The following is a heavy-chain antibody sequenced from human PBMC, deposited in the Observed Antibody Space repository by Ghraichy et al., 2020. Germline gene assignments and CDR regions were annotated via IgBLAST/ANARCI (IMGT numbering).Heavy chain of an antibody. D-gene: IGHD4-23*01. CDR3: ARVKVETTVVTPSFDY. J-gene: IGHJ4*02. CDR1: GGSISSGGYY. CDR2: IYYSGST. Sequence: SETLSLTCTVSGGSISSGGYYWSWIRQHPRKGLEWIGYIYYSGSTYYNPSLKSRVTISVDTSKNQFSLKLSSVTAADTAVYYCARVKVETTVVTPSFDYWGQGTLVTVSS. V-gene: IGHV4-31*03.